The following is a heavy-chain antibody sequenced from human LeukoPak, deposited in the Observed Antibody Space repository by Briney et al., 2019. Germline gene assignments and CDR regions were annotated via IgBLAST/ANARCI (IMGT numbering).Heavy chain of an antibody. V-gene: IGHV4-34*01. J-gene: IGHJ2*01. D-gene: IGHD1-20*01. CDR2: IHYTGAT. CDR1: GGSFSGYY. CDR3: ARGITVVYYFDL. Sequence: SETLSLTCAVDGGSFSGYYWGWFRQPPGKGLEWIGEIHYTGATNYSPSLKGRVTISPGTSNNQVSLRMKSVTAADTAVYYCARGITVVYYFDLWGRGTLVTVSS.